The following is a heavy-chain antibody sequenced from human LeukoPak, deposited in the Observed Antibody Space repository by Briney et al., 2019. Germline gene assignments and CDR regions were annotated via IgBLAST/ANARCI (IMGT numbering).Heavy chain of an antibody. Sequence: GGSLRLSCAASGFTFSSYGMHWVRQAPGKGLEWVAVIWYDGSNKYYADSVKGRFTISRDNSKNTLYLQMNSLRAEDTAVYYCAKNFGSYYDYYYYGMDVWGQGTTVTVSS. D-gene: IGHD1-26*01. CDR3: AKNFGSYYDYYYYGMDV. V-gene: IGHV3-33*06. J-gene: IGHJ6*02. CDR1: GFTFSSYG. CDR2: IWYDGSNK.